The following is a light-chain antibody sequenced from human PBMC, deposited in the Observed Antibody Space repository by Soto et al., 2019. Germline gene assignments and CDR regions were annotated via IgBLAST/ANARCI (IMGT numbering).Light chain of an antibody. CDR2: RDS. Sequence: SYELTQPLSVSLALGQTARLTCGGDNIGKKTVHWYQQKSGRAPVLVIYRDSSRLSGIPERFSGSKSAYTATLTISRVQVEDEADYYCQVWDNSPVIFGGGTKLTVL. J-gene: IGLJ2*01. CDR1: NIGKKT. CDR3: QVWDNSPVI. V-gene: IGLV3-9*01.